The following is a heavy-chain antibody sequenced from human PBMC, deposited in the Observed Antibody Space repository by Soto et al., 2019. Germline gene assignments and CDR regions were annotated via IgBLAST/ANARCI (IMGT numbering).Heavy chain of an antibody. V-gene: IGHV3-30-3*01. CDR2: ISYDGSDK. J-gene: IGHJ3*02. CDR3: ARYIVVVTATYAFDI. CDR1: GFTFSSYA. D-gene: IGHD2-21*02. Sequence: QVELVESWGGVVQPGRSLRLSCAASGFTFSSYAMHWVRQAPGKGLEWVAVISYDGSDKYYADSVKGRFTISRDNSKNSLYLQMNSLRAEDTAVYYCARYIVVVTATYAFDIWGQGTMVTVSS.